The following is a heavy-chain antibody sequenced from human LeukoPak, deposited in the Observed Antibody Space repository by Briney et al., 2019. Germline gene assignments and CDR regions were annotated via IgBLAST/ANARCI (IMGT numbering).Heavy chain of an antibody. CDR2: INPNSGGT. CDR1: GYTFTGYY. D-gene: IGHD6-13*01. CDR3: ATDRSIAAAGYYFDY. V-gene: IGHV1-2*04. Sequence: ASVKVSCKASGYTFTGYYMHWVRQAPGQGLEWMGWINPNSGGTNYAQKFQGWVTMTRDTSISTAYMELSRLRSDDTAVYYCATDRSIAAAGYYFDYWGQGTLVTVSS. J-gene: IGHJ4*02.